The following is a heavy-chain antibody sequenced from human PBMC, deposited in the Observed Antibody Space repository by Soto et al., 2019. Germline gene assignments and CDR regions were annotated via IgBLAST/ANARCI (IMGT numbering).Heavy chain of an antibody. CDR3: TTYSSSRYYYGMDV. J-gene: IGHJ6*02. V-gene: IGHV3-15*07. Sequence: GGSLRLSCAASGFTFSNAWMNWVRQAPGKGLEWVGRIKSKTDGGTTDYAAPVKGRFTISRDDSKNTLYLQMNSLKTEDTAVYYCTTYSSSRYYYGMDVWGQGTTVTVSS. D-gene: IGHD6-6*01. CDR2: IKSKTDGGTT. CDR1: GFTFSNAW.